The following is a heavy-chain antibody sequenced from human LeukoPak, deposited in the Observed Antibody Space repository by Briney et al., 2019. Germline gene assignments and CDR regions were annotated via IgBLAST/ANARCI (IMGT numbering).Heavy chain of an antibody. CDR1: GYSFTSYW. CDR2: VYPGDSDT. V-gene: IGHV5-51*01. Sequence: GESLKISCKGSGYSFTSYWIGWVRQMPGQGLEWMGIVYPGDSDTRYCPSFQGQVPISADKSISTAYLQWSSLKASDAAMFYCARKGVCSGGSWPTDWFDPWGQGTLVTVSS. J-gene: IGHJ5*02. CDR3: ARKGVCSGGSWPTDWFDP. D-gene: IGHD2-15*01.